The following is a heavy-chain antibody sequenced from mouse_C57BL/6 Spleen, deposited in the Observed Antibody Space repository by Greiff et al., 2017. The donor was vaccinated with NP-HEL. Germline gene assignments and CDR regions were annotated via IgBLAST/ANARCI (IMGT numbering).Heavy chain of an antibody. D-gene: IGHD2-4*01. CDR1: GFTFSDYG. CDR2: ISSGSSTI. V-gene: IGHV5-17*01. J-gene: IGHJ3*01. Sequence: EVQLVESGGGLVKPGGSLKLSCAASGFTFSDYGMHWARQAPEKGLEWVAYISSGSSTIYYADTVKGRFTISRDNAKNTLFLQMTSLRSEDTAMYYCAKYDYDVAWFAYWGQGTLVTVSA. CDR3: AKYDYDVAWFAY.